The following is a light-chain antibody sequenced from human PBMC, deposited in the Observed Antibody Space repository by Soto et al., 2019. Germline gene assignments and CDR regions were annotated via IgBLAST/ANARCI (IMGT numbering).Light chain of an antibody. J-gene: IGKJ4*01. V-gene: IGKV1-39*01. CDR2: AAS. CDR3: QQIYSPPLP. CDR1: QSITTY. Sequence: QMSQSPSSLSASVGDRVTITFPASQSITTYLNWYRQKPGKAPKLLIYAASSLQSGVPSRFSGSGSETEFTLSISSLQPEDFTTYFCQQIYSPPLPFGGGAKVDIK.